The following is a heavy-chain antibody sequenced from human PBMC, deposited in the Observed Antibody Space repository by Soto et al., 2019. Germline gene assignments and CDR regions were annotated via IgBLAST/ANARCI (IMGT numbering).Heavy chain of an antibody. CDR3: ARNPTVLYYYHYYGMDV. V-gene: IGHV1-18*04. CDR1: GYTFTSYG. Sequence: GASVKVSCKASGYTFTSYGISWVRQAPGQGLEWMGWISAYNGNTNYAQKLQGRVTMTTDTSTSTAYMELRSLRSDDTAVYYCARNPTVLYYYHYYGMDVWGQGTTVTVSS. CDR2: ISAYNGNT. J-gene: IGHJ6*02. D-gene: IGHD4-4*01.